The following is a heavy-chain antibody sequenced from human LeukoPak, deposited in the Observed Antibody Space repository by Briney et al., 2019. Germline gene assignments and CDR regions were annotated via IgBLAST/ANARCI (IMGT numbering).Heavy chain of an antibody. Sequence: PGGSLRLSCAASGFTFSDYYMSWIRQAPGKGLEWVSYISSSGSTIYYADSVKGRFTISRDNAKNSLYLQMNSLRAEDTAVYYCARGEYDFWSGYYTGGGMDVWGQGTTVTVSS. V-gene: IGHV3-11*04. CDR2: ISSSGSTI. CDR3: ARGEYDFWSGYYTGGGMDV. CDR1: GFTFSDYY. J-gene: IGHJ6*02. D-gene: IGHD3-3*01.